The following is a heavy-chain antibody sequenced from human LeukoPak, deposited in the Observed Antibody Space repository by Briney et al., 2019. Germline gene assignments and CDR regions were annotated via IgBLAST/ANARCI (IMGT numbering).Heavy chain of an antibody. CDR3: ASSFEYSSSEPFDY. CDR2: ISSSSSYI. Sequence: PGGSLRLSCAASGFSFSNSAMHWVRQAPGKGLEWVSSISSSSSYIYYADSVKGRFTISRDNAKNSLYLQMNSLRAEDTAVYYCASSFEYSSSEPFDYWGQGTLVTVSS. D-gene: IGHD6-6*01. J-gene: IGHJ4*02. CDR1: GFSFSNSA. V-gene: IGHV3-21*01.